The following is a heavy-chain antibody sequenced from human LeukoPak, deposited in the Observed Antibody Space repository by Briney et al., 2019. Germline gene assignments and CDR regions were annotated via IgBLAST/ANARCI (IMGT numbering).Heavy chain of an antibody. CDR2: ISSSGSTI. V-gene: IGHV3-11*01. J-gene: IGHJ4*02. Sequence: GGSLGLSCAASGFTFSDYYMSWIRQAPGKGLEWVSYISSSGSTIYYADSVKGRFTISRDNAKNSLYLQMNSLRAEDTAVYYCARRYSYGSLFDYWGQGTLVTVSS. D-gene: IGHD5-18*01. CDR1: GFTFSDYY. CDR3: ARRYSYGSLFDY.